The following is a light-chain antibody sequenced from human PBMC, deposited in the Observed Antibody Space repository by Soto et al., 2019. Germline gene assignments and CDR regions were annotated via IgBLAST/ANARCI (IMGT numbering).Light chain of an antibody. V-gene: IGKV1-5*03. CDR1: QSISSW. J-gene: IGKJ1*01. CDR2: KAS. CDR3: QHYNSYPEA. Sequence: DIQMTQSPSTLSASVGDRVSITCRASQSISSWLAWYQKKTGKAPKLRIYKASTLKSGVPSRFSVSKSRTEFTLTISSLEPDDFATYYCQHYNSYPEAFCQGTKVDI.